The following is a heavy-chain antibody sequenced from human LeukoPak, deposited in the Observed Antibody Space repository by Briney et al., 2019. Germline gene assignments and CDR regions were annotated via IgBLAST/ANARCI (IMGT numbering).Heavy chain of an antibody. CDR2: INHSGST. CDR1: GGSFSGYY. Sequence: PSETLSLTCAVYGGSFSGYYWNWIRQPPGKGLEWIGEINHSGSTNYNPSLKSRVTISVDTSKNQFSLKLSSVTAADTAVYYCARHGYLSTNWGQGTLVTVSS. V-gene: IGHV4-34*01. J-gene: IGHJ4*02. D-gene: IGHD3-22*01. CDR3: ARHGYLSTN.